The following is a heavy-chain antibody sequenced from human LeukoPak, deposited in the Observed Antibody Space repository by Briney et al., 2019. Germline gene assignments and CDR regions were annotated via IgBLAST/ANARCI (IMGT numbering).Heavy chain of an antibody. Sequence: SETLSLTCTVSGGSISSSSYYWGWIRQPPGKGLEWIGSIYYSGSTYYNPSLKSRVTISVDTSKNQFSLKLSSVTAADTAVYYCARQWDTAIAQPYYFDYWGQGTLVTVSS. CDR3: ARQWDTAIAQPYYFDY. CDR1: GGSISSSSYY. J-gene: IGHJ4*02. CDR2: IYYSGST. D-gene: IGHD5-18*01. V-gene: IGHV4-39*01.